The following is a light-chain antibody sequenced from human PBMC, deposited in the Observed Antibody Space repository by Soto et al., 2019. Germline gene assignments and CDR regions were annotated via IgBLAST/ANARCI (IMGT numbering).Light chain of an antibody. Sequence: IQMTQSPSSLSASAGDRITITCRASQSVGNDLAWYQQKPGKAPSLLIYAASTLQVGVPSSFRGSGSGTNFTLTIISLQPGEISNYYCYQDYNSPRTFGQGTKVEIK. CDR2: AAS. CDR3: YQDYNSPRT. J-gene: IGKJ1*01. V-gene: IGKV1-6*02. CDR1: QSVGND.